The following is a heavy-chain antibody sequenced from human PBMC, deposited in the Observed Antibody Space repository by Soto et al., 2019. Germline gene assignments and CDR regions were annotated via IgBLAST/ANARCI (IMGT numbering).Heavy chain of an antibody. CDR1: GFTFSSYA. CDR3: ARRGSGSYYDY. CDR2: ISGSGGST. V-gene: IGHV3-23*01. J-gene: IGHJ4*02. Sequence: GGSLRLSCAASGFTFSSYAMRWVRQAPGKGLEWVSAISGSGGSTYYADSVKGRFTISRDNSKNTVYLQMNSLRAEDTAVYYCARRGSGSYYDYWGQGTLVNVS. D-gene: IGHD1-26*01.